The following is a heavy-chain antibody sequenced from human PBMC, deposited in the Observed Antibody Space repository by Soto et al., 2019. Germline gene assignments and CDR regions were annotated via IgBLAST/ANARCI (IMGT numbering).Heavy chain of an antibody. D-gene: IGHD3-22*01. V-gene: IGHV1-18*01. J-gene: IGHJ5*02. CDR2: ISAYNGNT. Sequence: ASVKVSCKASGYTFTSHGISWVRQAPGQGLEWMGWISAYNGNTNYAQKLQGRVTRTTDTSTSTAYMELRSLRSDDTAVYYCARDQYSSGFREFDPWGQGTLVTVSS. CDR1: GYTFTSHG. CDR3: ARDQYSSGFREFDP.